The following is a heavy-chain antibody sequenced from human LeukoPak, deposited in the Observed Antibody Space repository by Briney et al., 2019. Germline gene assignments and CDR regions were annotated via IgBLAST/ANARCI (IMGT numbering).Heavy chain of an antibody. J-gene: IGHJ4*02. CDR2: ISWNSGSI. Sequence: GRSLRLSRAASGFTFDDYAMHWVRQAPGKGLEWVSGISWNSGSIGYADSVKGRFTISRDNAKNSLYLQMNSLRAEDTALYYCAKDNRYYDFWSGYFDYWGQGTLVTVSS. V-gene: IGHV3-9*01. D-gene: IGHD3-3*01. CDR1: GFTFDDYA. CDR3: AKDNRYYDFWSGYFDY.